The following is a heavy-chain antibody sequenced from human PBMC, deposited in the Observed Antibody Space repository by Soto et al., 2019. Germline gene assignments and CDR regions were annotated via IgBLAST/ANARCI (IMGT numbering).Heavy chain of an antibody. CDR1: GGSFSGYY. D-gene: IGHD2-15*01. J-gene: IGHJ6*03. CDR3: ARRRRGSHYYYYMDV. CDR2: INHSGST. V-gene: IGHV4-34*01. Sequence: SETLSLTCAVYGGSFSGYYWSWIRQPPGKGLEWIGEINHSGSTNYNPSLKSRVTISVDTSKNQFSLKLSSVTAADTAVYYCARRRRGSHYYYYMDVWGKGTTVTVSS.